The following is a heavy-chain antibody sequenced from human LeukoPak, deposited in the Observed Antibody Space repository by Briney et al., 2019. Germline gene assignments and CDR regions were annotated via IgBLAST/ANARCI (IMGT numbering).Heavy chain of an antibody. CDR2: INYSGRT. Sequence: SETLSLTCSVSGYSIRSGYQWGWIRQAPGKGLEWIGSINYSGRTYDNPSLKSRVTISIDTSKNQIFLKLRSTTAADTAHYYCARAEINDYNRYWGQGILVIVSS. D-gene: IGHD4-11*01. CDR1: GYSIRSGYQ. CDR3: ARAEINDYNRY. V-gene: IGHV4-38-2*01. J-gene: IGHJ4*02.